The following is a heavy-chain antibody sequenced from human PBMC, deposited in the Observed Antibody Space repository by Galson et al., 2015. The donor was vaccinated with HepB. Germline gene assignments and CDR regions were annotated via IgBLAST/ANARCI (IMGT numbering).Heavy chain of an antibody. V-gene: IGHV3-23*01. CDR1: GFTFSSYA. Sequence: SLRLSCAASGFTFSSYAMSWVRQAPGKGLEWVSAISGSGDSTYYADSVKGRFTISRDTSKNTLYLQMNSLRVEDTAVYYCAKGKDIATAGRVRYFDLWGRGTLVTVSS. D-gene: IGHD6-13*01. J-gene: IGHJ2*01. CDR3: AKGKDIATAGRVRYFDL. CDR2: ISGSGDST.